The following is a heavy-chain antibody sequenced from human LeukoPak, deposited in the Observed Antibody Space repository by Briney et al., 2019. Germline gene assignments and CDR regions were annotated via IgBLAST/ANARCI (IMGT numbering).Heavy chain of an antibody. V-gene: IGHV4-34*01. Sequence: SETLSLTCAVYGGSFSGYYWSWIRQPPGKGLEWIGEINHSGSTNYNPSLKSRVTISVDTSKNQFSLKLSSVTAADTAVYYCARGPCSYGFQSRYYFDYWGQGTLVTVSS. D-gene: IGHD5-18*01. CDR2: INHSGST. CDR3: ARGPCSYGFQSRYYFDY. CDR1: GGSFSGYY. J-gene: IGHJ4*02.